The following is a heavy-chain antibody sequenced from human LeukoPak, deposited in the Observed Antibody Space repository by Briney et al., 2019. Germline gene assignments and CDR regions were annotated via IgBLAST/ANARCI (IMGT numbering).Heavy chain of an antibody. CDR2: IYSGGST. CDR3: ARESGGYLGDYFDY. V-gene: IGHV3-53*01. Sequence: PGGSLRLSCAASGFTVSSNYMSWVRQAPGKGLEWVSVIYSGGSTYYADSVKGRFTISRDNAKNSLYLQMNSLRAEDTAVYYCARESGGYLGDYFDYWGQGTLVTVSS. J-gene: IGHJ4*02. CDR1: GFTVSSNY. D-gene: IGHD3-10*01.